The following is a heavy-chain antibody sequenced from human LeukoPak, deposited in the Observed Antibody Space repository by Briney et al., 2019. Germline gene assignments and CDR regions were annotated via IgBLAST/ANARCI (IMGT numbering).Heavy chain of an antibody. Sequence: SETLSLTCTVSGGSISSSSYYWGWIRQPPGKGLEWIGSIYYSGSTYYNPSLKSRVTISVDKSKNQFSLKLSSVTAADTAVYYCARVGGNSLFNWFDPWGQGTLVTVSS. CDR3: ARVGGNSLFNWFDP. V-gene: IGHV4-39*07. J-gene: IGHJ5*02. CDR2: IYYSGST. D-gene: IGHD4-23*01. CDR1: GGSISSSSYY.